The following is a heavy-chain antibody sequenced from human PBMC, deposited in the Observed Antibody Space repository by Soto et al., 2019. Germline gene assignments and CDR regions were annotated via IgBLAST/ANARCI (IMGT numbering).Heavy chain of an antibody. D-gene: IGHD3-10*01. CDR3: ARHYYGSGSYSARPNDAFDI. CDR1: GGSIISGGYY. V-gene: IGHV4-30-4*08. CDR2: IYSRGST. J-gene: IGHJ3*02. Sequence: PSETLSLTCGVSGGSIISGGYYWIWIRQPPGKGLEWIGNIYSRGSTYYNPSLRSRVTISVDTSKNQFSLNLGSVTAADTAVYFCARHYYGSGSYSARPNDAFDIWGQGTMVTV.